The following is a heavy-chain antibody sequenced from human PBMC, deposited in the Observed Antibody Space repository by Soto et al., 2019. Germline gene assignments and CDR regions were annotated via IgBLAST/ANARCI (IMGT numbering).Heavy chain of an antibody. CDR1: GFTFGDYA. J-gene: IGHJ4*02. CDR2: IRSKAYGVTT. D-gene: IGHD4-17*01. CDR3: TSGYGDQPFDY. V-gene: IGHV3-49*03. Sequence: EVQLVESGGGLVQPGRSLRLSCTASGFTFGDYAMSWFRQAPGKGLEWVGFIRSKAYGVTTEYAASVKGRFTISRDDSKSIAYLQMNSLKTEDTAVYYCTSGYGDQPFDYWGQGTLVTVSS.